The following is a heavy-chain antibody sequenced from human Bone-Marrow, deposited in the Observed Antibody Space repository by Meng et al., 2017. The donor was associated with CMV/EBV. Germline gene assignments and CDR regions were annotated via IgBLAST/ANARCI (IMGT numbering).Heavy chain of an antibody. D-gene: IGHD3-3*01. CDR3: AKSDTISVFYYFDY. CDR1: GFTFNNYG. J-gene: IGHJ4*02. Sequence: GGSLRLSCAASGFTFNNYGMHWVRQAPGKGLEWVAFIQYDGSNKYYADSVKGRFTISRDNSKNTLYLQMNSLRAEDTAVYYCAKSDTISVFYYFDYWGQGTLVTVSS. V-gene: IGHV3-30*02. CDR2: IQYDGSNK.